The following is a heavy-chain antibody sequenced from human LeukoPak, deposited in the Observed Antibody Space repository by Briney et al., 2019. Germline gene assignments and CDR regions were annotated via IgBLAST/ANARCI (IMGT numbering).Heavy chain of an antibody. D-gene: IGHD6-13*01. CDR1: GGSFSGYY. CDR2: INHSGST. J-gene: IGHJ5*02. CDR3: AREVVAAAGTGWFDP. V-gene: IGHV4-34*01. Sequence: SETLSLTCAVYGGSFSGYYWSWIRQPPGRGLEWIGEINHSGSTNYNPSLKSRVTISVDTSKNQFSLKLSSVTAADTAVYYCAREVVAAAGTGWFDPWGQGTLVTVSS.